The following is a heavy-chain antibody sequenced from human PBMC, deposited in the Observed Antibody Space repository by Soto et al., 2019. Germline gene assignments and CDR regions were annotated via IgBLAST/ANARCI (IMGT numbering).Heavy chain of an antibody. CDR1: GYTFTGYY. CDR3: ARHSGYDYVFDY. CDR2: INPNNGDT. Sequence: ASVKVSCKASGYTFTGYYIHWVRQAPGQGLEWMGWINPNNGDTNYAQKFQGRVSMTRDASTSTAYMELSSLRFDDTAVYYCARHSGYDYVFDYWGQGTLVTVSS. J-gene: IGHJ4*02. D-gene: IGHD5-12*01. V-gene: IGHV1-2*02.